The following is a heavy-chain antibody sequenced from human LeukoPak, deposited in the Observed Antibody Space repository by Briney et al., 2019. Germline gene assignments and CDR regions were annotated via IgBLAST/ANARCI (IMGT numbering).Heavy chain of an antibody. CDR1: GFTFSSYS. CDR3: ARLGGAARPDFDY. J-gene: IGHJ4*02. D-gene: IGHD6-6*01. V-gene: IGHV3-21*01. Sequence: PGGSLRLSCAASGFTFSSYSMNWVRQAPGKGLEWVSSISSSSSYIYYADSVKGRFTISRDNAKNSLYLQTNSLRAEDTAVYYCARLGGAARPDFDYWGQGTLVTVSS. CDR2: ISSSSSYI.